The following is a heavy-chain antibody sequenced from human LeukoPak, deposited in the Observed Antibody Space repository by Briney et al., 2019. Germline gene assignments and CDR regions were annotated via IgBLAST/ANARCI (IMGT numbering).Heavy chain of an antibody. D-gene: IGHD1-26*01. J-gene: IGHJ4*02. V-gene: IGHV3-30-3*01. CDR2: ISYEETNK. CDR3: AKDLGGTYWGGHYFDY. CDR1: GFTFSSCA. Sequence: GRSLRLSCAASGFTFSSCAVHWVRQAPGKGLEWVALISYEETNKYYADSVKGRFTISRDNAKNSLYLQMSSLRPEDTALYYCAKDLGGTYWGGHYFDYWGQGTLVTVSS.